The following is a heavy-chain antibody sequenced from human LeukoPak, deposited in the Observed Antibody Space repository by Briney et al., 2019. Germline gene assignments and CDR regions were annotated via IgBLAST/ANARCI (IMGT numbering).Heavy chain of an antibody. CDR3: ARSPYCSSTSCPFDY. Sequence: SETLSLTCTVSGGSISSYYWSWIRQPAGKGLEWIGRIYTSGSTNYNPSLKSRVTMSVDTSKNQFSLKLSSVTAADTAVYYRARSPYCSSTSCPFDYWGQGILVTVSS. CDR1: GGSISSYY. V-gene: IGHV4-4*07. J-gene: IGHJ4*02. CDR2: IYTSGST. D-gene: IGHD2-2*01.